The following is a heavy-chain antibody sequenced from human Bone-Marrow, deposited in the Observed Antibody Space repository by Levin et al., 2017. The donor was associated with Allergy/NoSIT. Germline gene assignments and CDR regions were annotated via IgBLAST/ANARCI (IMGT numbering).Heavy chain of an antibody. CDR3: ARGEPGVNWYFDL. CDR1: GVSIPTYY. J-gene: IGHJ2*01. Sequence: SQTLSLPCSVSGVSIPTYYWSWLRQSPGKGLEWIGYIYYSGTTNYNPSFESRVTLSVDTSEHQLSLRLTSVTAADTAVYYCARGEPGVNWYFDLWGRGTLVTDSS. CDR2: IYYSGTT. D-gene: IGHD3-10*01. V-gene: IGHV4-59*01.